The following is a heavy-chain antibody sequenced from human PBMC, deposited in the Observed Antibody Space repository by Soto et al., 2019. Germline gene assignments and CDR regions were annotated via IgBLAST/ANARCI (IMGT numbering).Heavy chain of an antibody. Sequence: QVRLQESGPGLVKPSETLSLTCTVSGGSISRYYWSWIRQPPGKGLEWIGYLYNTGSTIYNPSLKSRVTISVDTSKNQFSLKVNSLTAADTAVYYCARDLWGYCGTDCYPLDVWGQGTTVTVSS. D-gene: IGHD2-21*02. CDR3: ARDLWGYCGTDCYPLDV. CDR2: LYNTGST. CDR1: GGSISRYY. V-gene: IGHV4-59*01. J-gene: IGHJ6*02.